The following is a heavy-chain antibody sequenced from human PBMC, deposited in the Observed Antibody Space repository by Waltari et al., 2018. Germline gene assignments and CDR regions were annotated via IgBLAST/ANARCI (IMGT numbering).Heavy chain of an antibody. CDR1: GFTLRSYS. CDR2: ISSSSSYI. CDR3: ARSVRYPNWFEP. V-gene: IGHV3-21*01. D-gene: IGHD3-10*01. Sequence: EVQLVESGGGLVKPGGSLRPSCAASGFTLRSYSMNQVRQAPGKGLEWVSSISSSSSYIYCADSVKGRFTISRDNAKNSLYLQMNSLRAEDTAVYYCARSVRYPNWFEPWGQGTLVTVSS. J-gene: IGHJ5*02.